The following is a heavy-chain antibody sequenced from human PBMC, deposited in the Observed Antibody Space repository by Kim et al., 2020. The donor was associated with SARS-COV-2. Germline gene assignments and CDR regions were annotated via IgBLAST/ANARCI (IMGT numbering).Heavy chain of an antibody. V-gene: IGHV1-2*02. CDR1: GYTFTGYY. CDR3: ARDNPQGGYCSGGKVCIYYYYGMDV. J-gene: IGHJ6*02. CDR2: INPNSGGT. Sequence: ASVKVSCKASGYTFTGYYMHWVRQAPGQGLEWMGWINPNSGGTNYAQKFQGRVTMTRDTSISTAYMELSRLRSDDTAVYYCARDNPQGGYCSGGKVCIYYYYGMDVWGQGTTVTVSS. D-gene: IGHD2-15*01.